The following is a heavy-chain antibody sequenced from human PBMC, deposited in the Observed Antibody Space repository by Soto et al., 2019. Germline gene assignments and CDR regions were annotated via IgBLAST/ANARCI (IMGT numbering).Heavy chain of an antibody. D-gene: IGHD3-10*01. CDR1: GGSISCYY. V-gene: IGHV4-59*01. J-gene: IGHJ5*02. CDR3: ARDPGSGSYYGWFDP. Sequence: PSEVLSLTFTVSGGSISCYYWHGIRQPPGKGLEWIGYIYYSGSTNYNPSLKSRVTISVDTSTNQFSLKLSSVAAADTAVYYCARDPGSGSYYGWFDPWGQGTLVTVS. CDR2: IYYSGST.